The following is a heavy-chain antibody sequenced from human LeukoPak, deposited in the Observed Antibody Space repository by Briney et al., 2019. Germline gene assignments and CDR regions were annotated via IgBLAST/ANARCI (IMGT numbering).Heavy chain of an antibody. V-gene: IGHV4-34*01. D-gene: IGHD2-15*01. CDR3: ARIRYCSGGSCS. Sequence: SQTLSLTCAVYGGSFSGYYWSWIRQPPGKGLEWIGEINHSGSTNYNPSLKSRVTISVDTSKNQFSLKLSSVTAADTAVYYCARIRYCSGGSCSWGQGTLVTVSS. J-gene: IGHJ5*02. CDR1: GGSFSGYY. CDR2: INHSGST.